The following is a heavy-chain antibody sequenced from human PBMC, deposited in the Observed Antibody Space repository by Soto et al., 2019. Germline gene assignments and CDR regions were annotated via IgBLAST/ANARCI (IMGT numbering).Heavy chain of an antibody. CDR1: GFTFSSYD. CDR3: ARGGYSYGYNWFDP. V-gene: IGHV3-13*04. Sequence: GSLRLSCAASGFTFSSYDMHWVRQATGKGLEWVSAIGTAGDTYYPDSVKGRFTISRENAKNSLYLQMNSLRAGDTAVYYCARGGYSYGYNWFDPWGQGTLVTVSS. J-gene: IGHJ5*02. CDR2: IGTAGDT. D-gene: IGHD5-18*01.